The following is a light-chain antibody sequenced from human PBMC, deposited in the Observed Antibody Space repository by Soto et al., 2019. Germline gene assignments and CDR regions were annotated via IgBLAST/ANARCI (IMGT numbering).Light chain of an antibody. V-gene: IGKV3-20*01. J-gene: IGKJ1*01. CDR2: DAS. CDR1: RSLSSGY. CDR3: QQYGDSPRT. Sequence: IVLKQSPGTVSWSRMEVGTRCFMASRSLSSGYLAWYQQKPGQAPRLLFYDASRRATGTPDRFSVSGSGTDFTLTISRLEPEDFAVYYCQQYGDSPRTFGQGTKADIK.